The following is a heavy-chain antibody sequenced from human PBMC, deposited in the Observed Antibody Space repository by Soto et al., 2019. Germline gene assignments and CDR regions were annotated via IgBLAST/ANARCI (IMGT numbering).Heavy chain of an antibody. D-gene: IGHD4-17*01. CDR1: GFSLRTSGVG. Sequence: QITLKESGPTLVKPTQTLTLTCTFSGFSLRTSGVGVGWLHQRPGKALEWLALIYWDDGKRSSPSLKSRLTITKDTPNNLLVLRMTNMDTVDTATYYCAHLPTGGLDFDYWGQGTLVTVSS. J-gene: IGHJ4*02. V-gene: IGHV2-5*02. CDR2: IYWDDGK. CDR3: AHLPTGGLDFDY.